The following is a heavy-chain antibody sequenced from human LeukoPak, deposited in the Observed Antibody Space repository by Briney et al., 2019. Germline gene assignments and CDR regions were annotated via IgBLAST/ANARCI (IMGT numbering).Heavy chain of an antibody. V-gene: IGHV1-2*02. D-gene: IGHD2-21*02. Sequence: GASVKVSCKASGYTFTVYYMHWVRQAPGQEIEWMGWINPNSGGTNYAQKFQDRVTMTRDTSISTAYMELSRLRSDDTAVYYCAREEREYCGGDCNDAFDIWGQGTMVTVSS. CDR3: AREEREYCGGDCNDAFDI. J-gene: IGHJ3*02. CDR1: GYTFTVYY. CDR2: INPNSGGT.